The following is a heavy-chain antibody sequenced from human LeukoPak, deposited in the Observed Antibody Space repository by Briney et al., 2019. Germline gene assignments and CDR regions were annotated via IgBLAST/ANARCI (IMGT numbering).Heavy chain of an antibody. V-gene: IGHV4-39*07. Sequence: PSETLSLTCTVSGDSISSSTHYWAWIRQPPGKGLEWIGEINHSGSTNYNPSLKSRVTISVDTSKNQFSLKLSSVTAADTAVYYCARQGRGYGGTFDYWGQGTLVTASS. D-gene: IGHD3-16*01. CDR2: INHSGST. CDR1: GDSISSSTHY. J-gene: IGHJ4*02. CDR3: ARQGRGYGGTFDY.